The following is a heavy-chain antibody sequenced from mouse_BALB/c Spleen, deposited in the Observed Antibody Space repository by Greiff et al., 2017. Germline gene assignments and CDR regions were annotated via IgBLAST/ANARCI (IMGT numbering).Heavy chain of an antibody. V-gene: IGHV3-2*02. D-gene: IGHD2-4*01. CDR2: ISYSGST. CDR3: ARGRSMITTGYYYAMDY. CDR1: GYSITSDYA. Sequence: VQLVESGPGLVKPSQSLSLTCTVTGYSITSDYAWNWIRQFPGNKLEWMGYISYSGSTSYNPSLKSRISITRDTSKNQFFLQLNSVTTEDTATYYCARGRSMITTGYYYAMDYWGQGTSVTVSS. J-gene: IGHJ4*01.